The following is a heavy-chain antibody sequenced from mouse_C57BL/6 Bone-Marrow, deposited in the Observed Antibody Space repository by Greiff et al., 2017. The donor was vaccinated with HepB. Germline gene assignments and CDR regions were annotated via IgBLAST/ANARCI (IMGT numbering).Heavy chain of an antibody. CDR3: KGHASWFAY. Sequence: EVQRVESGGGLVQPGGSLKLSCAASGFTFSDYYMYWVRQTPGKRLEWVAYISNGGSSTYYPDTVKGRFTISRDNAKNTLYLQMSRLKSEDTAMYYCKGHASWFAYWGQGTLVTVSA. J-gene: IGHJ3*01. V-gene: IGHV5-12*01. CDR1: GFTFSDYY. CDR2: ISNGGSST.